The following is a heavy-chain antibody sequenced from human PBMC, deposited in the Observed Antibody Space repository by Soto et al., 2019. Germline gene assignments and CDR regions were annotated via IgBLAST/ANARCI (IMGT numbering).Heavy chain of an antibody. CDR1: GGSISSSSYY. CDR3: ARLGGVTATKYYYYGMDV. V-gene: IGHV4-39*01. CDR2: IYYSGST. J-gene: IGHJ6*02. D-gene: IGHD2-21*02. Sequence: SETLSLTCTVSGGSISSSSYYWVWIRQPPGKGLEWIGSIYYSGSTYYNPSLKSRVTISVDTSKNQFSLKLSSVTAADTAVYYCARLGGVTATKYYYYGMDVWGQGTTVTVSS.